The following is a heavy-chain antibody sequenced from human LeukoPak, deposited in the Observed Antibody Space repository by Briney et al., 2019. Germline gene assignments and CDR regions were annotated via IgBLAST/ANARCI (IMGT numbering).Heavy chain of an antibody. Sequence: PGRSLRLSCAASGFTFSSYAMHWVRQAPGKGLEWVAVISYDGSNKYYADSVKGRFTISRDNSKNTLYLQMNSLRAEDTAVYYCARDRLAVKAVAGSLFDYWGQGTLVTVSS. D-gene: IGHD6-19*01. V-gene: IGHV3-30-3*01. CDR2: ISYDGSNK. CDR1: GFTFSSYA. J-gene: IGHJ4*02. CDR3: ARDRLAVKAVAGSLFDY.